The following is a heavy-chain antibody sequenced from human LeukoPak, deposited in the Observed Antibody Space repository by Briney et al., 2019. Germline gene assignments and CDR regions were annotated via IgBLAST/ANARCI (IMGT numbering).Heavy chain of an antibody. CDR1: GFTFSSYG. Sequence: PGGSLRLSCAASGFTFSSYGMHWVRQAPGKGLEWVAFIRYDGSNKYYADSVKGRFTISRDNSKNTLYLQMNSLRAEDTAVYYCAKDRGYVAARFDAFDIWGQGTMVTVSS. CDR2: IRYDGSNK. J-gene: IGHJ3*02. V-gene: IGHV3-30*02. D-gene: IGHD6-6*01. CDR3: AKDRGYVAARFDAFDI.